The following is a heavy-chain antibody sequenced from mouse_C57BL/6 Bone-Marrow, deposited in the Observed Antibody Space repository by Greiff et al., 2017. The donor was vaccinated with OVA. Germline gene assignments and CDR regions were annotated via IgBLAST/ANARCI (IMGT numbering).Heavy chain of an antibody. V-gene: IGHV1-42*01. CDR1: GYSFTGYY. CDR2: INPSTGGT. J-gene: IGHJ4*01. D-gene: IGHD2-1*01. CDR3: AREGTTDAMDC. Sequence: EVQLQQSGPELVKPGASVKISCKASGYSFTGYYMNWVKQSPEKSLEWIGEINPSTGGTTYNQKFKAKATLTVDKSSSTAYMQLKSLTSEDSAVYYCAREGTTDAMDCWGQGTSVTVSS.